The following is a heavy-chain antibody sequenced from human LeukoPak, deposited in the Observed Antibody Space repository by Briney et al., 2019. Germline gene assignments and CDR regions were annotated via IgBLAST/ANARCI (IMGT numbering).Heavy chain of an antibody. CDR1: GFTFSSYG. V-gene: IGHV3-33*01. D-gene: IGHD6-13*01. CDR3: ARDHDLGYSSSWLDY. Sequence: GRSLRLSCAASGFTFSSYGMHWVRQAPGKGLEWVAVIWYDGSNKYYADSVKGRFTISRDNSKNTLYLQMNSLRAEDTAVYYCARDHDLGYSSSWLDYWGQGTLVTVSS. CDR2: IWYDGSNK. J-gene: IGHJ4*02.